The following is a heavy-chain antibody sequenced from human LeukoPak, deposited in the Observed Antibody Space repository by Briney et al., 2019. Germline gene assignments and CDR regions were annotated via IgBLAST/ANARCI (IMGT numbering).Heavy chain of an antibody. V-gene: IGHV4-39*01. CDR2: IYYSGST. CDR1: GGSISISTYY. Sequence: SETLSLTCTVSGGSISISTYYWGWIRQSPGKGLEWIGSIYYSGSTYYNPSLKSRVTVSVDTSKNQFSLKLSSVTAADTAVYYCASVYYYDSSAHYRYFRHWGQGTLVTVSS. CDR3: ASVYYYDSSAHYRYFRH. D-gene: IGHD3-22*01. J-gene: IGHJ1*01.